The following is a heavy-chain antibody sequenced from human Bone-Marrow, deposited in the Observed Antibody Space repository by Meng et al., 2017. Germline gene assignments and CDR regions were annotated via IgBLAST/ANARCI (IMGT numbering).Heavy chain of an antibody. CDR1: GYTFTTYG. CDR2: ISTYNGYT. Sequence: ASVKVSCKASGYTFTTYGISWVRQAPGQGLEWMGWISTYNGYTNYAQKLQGRLTVTTDTSTTTAYMELRSLRSDDTAVYYCARVSAKYCSGGSCYGYFDYWGQGTLVTVSS. J-gene: IGHJ4*02. D-gene: IGHD2-15*01. V-gene: IGHV1-18*01. CDR3: ARVSAKYCSGGSCYGYFDY.